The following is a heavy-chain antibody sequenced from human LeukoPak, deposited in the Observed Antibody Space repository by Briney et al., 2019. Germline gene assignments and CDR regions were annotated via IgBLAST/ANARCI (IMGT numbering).Heavy chain of an antibody. Sequence: ASVKVSCKASGYTFASYYMHWVRQAPGQGLEWMGIINPSGGSTSYAQKFQGRVTMTRDMSTSTVCMELSSLRSEDTAVYYCARVITIFRSDAAFDIWGQGTMVTVSS. V-gene: IGHV1-46*01. CDR1: GYTFASYY. CDR3: ARVITIFRSDAAFDI. D-gene: IGHD3-9*01. CDR2: INPSGGST. J-gene: IGHJ3*02.